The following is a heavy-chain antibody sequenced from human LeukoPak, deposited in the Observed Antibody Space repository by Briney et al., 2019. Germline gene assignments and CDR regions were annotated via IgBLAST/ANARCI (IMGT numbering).Heavy chain of an antibody. CDR3: VKAGSLA. CDR1: GFTFSSYS. V-gene: IGHV3-23*01. D-gene: IGHD2-15*01. J-gene: IGHJ4*02. CDR2: FTGSGGVT. Sequence: GGSLRPSCAASGFTFSSYSMNWVRQAPGEGLEWVSGFTGSGGVTEYADSVKGRFTISRDSAKNTLSLQMNSLRAEDTAVYFCVKAGSLAWGQGTPVTVSS.